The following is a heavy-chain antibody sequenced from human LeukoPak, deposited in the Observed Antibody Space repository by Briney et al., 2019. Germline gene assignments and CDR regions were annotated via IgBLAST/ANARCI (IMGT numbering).Heavy chain of an antibody. Sequence: SETLSLTCSVSGGSISSFYWNWIRQPPGKGLEWIGYMSNSGSTNYNPSLQSRLTISVDTSKNHLPLRLSSVTAADTAVYYCARGNYDDSYAYGGDFDSWGQGTLVTVSS. D-gene: IGHD3-16*01. CDR1: GGSISSFY. V-gene: IGHV4-59*01. J-gene: IGHJ4*02. CDR3: ARGNYDDSYAYGGDFDS. CDR2: MSNSGST.